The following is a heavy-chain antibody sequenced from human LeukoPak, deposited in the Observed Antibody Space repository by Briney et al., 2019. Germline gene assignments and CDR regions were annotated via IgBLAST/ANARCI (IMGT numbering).Heavy chain of an antibody. CDR1: GFTFSGYY. V-gene: IGHV3-11*01. CDR3: AKEKVAVAGQDAFDI. Sequence: GGSLRLSCAASGFTFSGYYMSWIRQAPGKGLEWVSYISSSGSTIYYADSVKGRFTISRDNAKNSLYLQMNSLRAEDTAVYYCAKEKVAVAGQDAFDIWGQGTMVTVSS. CDR2: ISSSGSTI. J-gene: IGHJ3*02. D-gene: IGHD6-19*01.